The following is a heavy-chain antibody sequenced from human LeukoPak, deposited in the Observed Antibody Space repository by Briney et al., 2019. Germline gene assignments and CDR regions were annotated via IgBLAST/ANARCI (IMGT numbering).Heavy chain of an antibody. CDR3: VRDYVWGTSEPDY. J-gene: IGHJ4*02. CDR2: IKNDGSQT. D-gene: IGHD3-16*01. V-gene: IGHV3-7*01. CDR1: GFTFSSYW. Sequence: PGGSLRLSCAASGFTFSSYWMSWVRQAPGKGLEWLANIKNDGSQTYYVGSVKGRFTISRDNAKNSLYLQMNSLRDEDTAIYYCVRDYVWGTSEPDYWGQGTLVTVSS.